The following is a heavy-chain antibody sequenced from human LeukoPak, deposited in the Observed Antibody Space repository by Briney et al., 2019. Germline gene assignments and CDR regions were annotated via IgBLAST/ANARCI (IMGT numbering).Heavy chain of an antibody. Sequence: ASVNVSCKVSGYTLTELSMHWVRQAPGKGLEWMGGFDPKDGETIYAQKFQGRVTMTEDTSTDTAYMELSSLRSEDTAVYYCATDYRGSYSVWGQGTLVTVSS. V-gene: IGHV1-24*01. J-gene: IGHJ4*02. CDR3: ATDYRGSYSV. CDR1: GYTLTELS. CDR2: FDPKDGET. D-gene: IGHD1-26*01.